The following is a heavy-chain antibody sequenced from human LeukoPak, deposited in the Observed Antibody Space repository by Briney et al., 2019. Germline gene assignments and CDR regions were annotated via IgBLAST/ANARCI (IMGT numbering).Heavy chain of an antibody. Sequence: SVKVSCKASGYTFTGYYMHWVRQAPGQGLEWMGRINPNSGGTNYAQKFQGRVTMTRDTSISTAYMELSRLRSDDTAVYYCASWAAGTRGGDFDYWGQGTLVTVSS. D-gene: IGHD6-13*01. CDR3: ASWAAGTRGGDFDY. CDR2: INPNSGGT. CDR1: GYTFTGYY. V-gene: IGHV1-2*06. J-gene: IGHJ4*02.